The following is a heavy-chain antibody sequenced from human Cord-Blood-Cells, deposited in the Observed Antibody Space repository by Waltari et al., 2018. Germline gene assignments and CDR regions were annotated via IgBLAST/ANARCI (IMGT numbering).Heavy chain of an antibody. D-gene: IGHD2-2*01. CDR2: INHSGST. Sequence: QVQLQQWGAGLLKPSETLSLTCAVYGGSFSGYYWSWIRPPPGKGLEWIGEINHSGSTNYNPSLKSRVTISVDTSKNQFSLKLSSVTAADTAVYYCARGSIVVVPAAIRQAFDIWGQGTMVTVSS. V-gene: IGHV4-34*01. J-gene: IGHJ3*02. CDR3: ARGSIVVVPAAIRQAFDI. CDR1: GGSFSGYY.